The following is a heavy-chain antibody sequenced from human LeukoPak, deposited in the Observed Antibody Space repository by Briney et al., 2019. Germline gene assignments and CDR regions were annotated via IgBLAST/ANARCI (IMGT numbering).Heavy chain of an antibody. CDR1: GYTLTELS. Sequence: ASVKVSCKVSGYTLTELSMHWVRQAPGKGLEWMGGFDPEDGETIYARKFQGRVTMTEDTSTDTAYMELSSLRSEDTAVYYCATLSRVATIDYFDYWGQGTLVTVSS. V-gene: IGHV1-24*01. J-gene: IGHJ4*02. CDR2: FDPEDGET. CDR3: ATLSRVATIDYFDY. D-gene: IGHD5-12*01.